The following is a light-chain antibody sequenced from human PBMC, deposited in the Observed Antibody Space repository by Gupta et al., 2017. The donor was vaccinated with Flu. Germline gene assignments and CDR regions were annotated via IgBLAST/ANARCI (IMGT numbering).Light chain of an antibody. CDR1: QGISSW. V-gene: IGKV1-12*01. J-gene: IGKJ5*01. CDR3: QQADNFPVT. CDR2: SAS. Sequence: PSSVCASVGDRVTITCRASQGISSWLAWYQQKPGKAPKLLIYSASSVQSGVPSRFSGSGSGTDFTLTISSLQPEDFASYYCQQADNFPVTFGQGTRMEIK.